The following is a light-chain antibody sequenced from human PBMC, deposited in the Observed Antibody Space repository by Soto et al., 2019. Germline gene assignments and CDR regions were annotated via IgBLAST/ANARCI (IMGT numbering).Light chain of an antibody. CDR2: GAS. CDR1: QSVSSN. J-gene: IGKJ1*01. CDR3: QQYGSLSWT. V-gene: IGKV3-20*01. Sequence: EIVLTQHKSTLSLSPGERATLSCRASQSVSSNLAWYQQKPGQAPRLLIYGASTRATGIPDRFSGSGSGTDFTLTSSRLEPEDFAVYYCQQYGSLSWTFGQGTKV.